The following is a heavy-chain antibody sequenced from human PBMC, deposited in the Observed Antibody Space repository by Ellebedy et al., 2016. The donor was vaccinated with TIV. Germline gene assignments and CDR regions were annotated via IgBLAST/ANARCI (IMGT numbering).Heavy chain of an antibody. CDR1: GGTFSSYA. J-gene: IGHJ6*03. V-gene: IGHV1-18*01. CDR2: ISAYNGNT. Sequence: ASVKVSCXASGGTFSSYAISWVRQAPGQGLEWMGWISAYNGNTNYAQKLQGRVTMTTDTSTSTAYMELRSLRSDDTAVYYCARWHYYYYYMDVWGKGTTVTVSS. CDR3: ARWHYYYYYMDV.